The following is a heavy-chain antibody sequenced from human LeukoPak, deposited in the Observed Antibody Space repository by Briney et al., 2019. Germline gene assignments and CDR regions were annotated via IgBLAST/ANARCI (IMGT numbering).Heavy chain of an antibody. V-gene: IGHV3-30*03. CDR2: VSYDGSET. Sequence: PGGSLRLSCQASGFTFTICGFHWVRQAPGKGLEWVALVSYDGSETFYADSVKGRVTISRDNSKNTVYLQMNSLRPEDTALYYCARDWVSGWDAGFDYWGQGTLVTVSS. CDR1: GFTFTICG. J-gene: IGHJ4*02. D-gene: IGHD6-19*01. CDR3: ARDWVSGWDAGFDY.